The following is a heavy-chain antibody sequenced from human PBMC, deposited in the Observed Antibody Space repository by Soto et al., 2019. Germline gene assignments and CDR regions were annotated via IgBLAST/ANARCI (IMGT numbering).Heavy chain of an antibody. V-gene: IGHV3-33*01. CDR1: GFPFSGYV. D-gene: IGHD3-3*01. CDR3: ARDEYDFWSGYSPEYYYYGMDV. J-gene: IGHJ6*02. CDR2: IWYDGSNK. Sequence: PGGFLSLSCAEAGFPFSGYVMHWVRKAPGKGLEWVAVIWYDGSNKYYADSVKGRFTISRDNSKNTLYLQMNSLRAEDTAVYYCARDEYDFWSGYSPEYYYYGMDVWGQGTTVTV.